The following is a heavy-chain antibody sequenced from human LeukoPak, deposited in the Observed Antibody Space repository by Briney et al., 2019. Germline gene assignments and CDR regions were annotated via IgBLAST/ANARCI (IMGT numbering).Heavy chain of an antibody. Sequence: PGGSLRLSCAASGFTFSDYYMSWIRQAPGKGLEWVSYISSSGSTIYYADSVKGRFTISRDNAKNSLYLQMNSLRAEDTAVYYCTLCETQYGDYVLWGQGTLVTVSS. CDR2: ISSSGSTI. J-gene: IGHJ4*02. D-gene: IGHD4-17*01. CDR3: TLCETQYGDYVL. CDR1: GFTFSDYY. V-gene: IGHV3-11*04.